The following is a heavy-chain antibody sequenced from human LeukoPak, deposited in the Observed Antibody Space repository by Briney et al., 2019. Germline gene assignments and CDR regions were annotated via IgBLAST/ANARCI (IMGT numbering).Heavy chain of an antibody. V-gene: IGHV4-4*07. CDR1: XXXXXXXX. J-gene: IGHJ6*02. Sequence: SETXSLTXXXXXXXXXXXXWXWIRQPAGXGLEWIGRIYTSGSTNYNPSLKSRVTMSVDTSKNQFSLKLSSVTAADTAVYYCAREIIVVVPAARHLKGGDYYYYGMDVWGQGTTVTVSS. CDR3: AREIIVVVPAARHLKGGDYYYYGMDV. D-gene: IGHD2-2*01. CDR2: IYTSGST.